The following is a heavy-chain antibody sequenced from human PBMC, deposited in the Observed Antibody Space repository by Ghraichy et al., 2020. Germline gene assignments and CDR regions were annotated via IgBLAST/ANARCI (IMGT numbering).Heavy chain of an antibody. CDR1: GGSISSYY. V-gene: IGHV4-59*01. CDR3: ARDRGVFKGYDTVEGISWYFDL. D-gene: IGHD3-22*01. Sequence: SETLSLTCTVSGGSISSYYWSWIRQPPGKGLEWIGYIYYSGSTNYNPSLKSRVTISVDTSKNQFSLKLSSVTAADTAVYYYARDRGVFKGYDTVEGISWYFDLWGRGTLVTVSS. CDR2: IYYSGST. J-gene: IGHJ2*01.